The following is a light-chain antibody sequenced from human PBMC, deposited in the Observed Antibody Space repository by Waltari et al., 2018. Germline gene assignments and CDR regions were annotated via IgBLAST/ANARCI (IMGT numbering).Light chain of an antibody. V-gene: IGKV4-1*01. J-gene: IGKJ4*01. CDR1: QSVLYSSNNKNY. CDR2: WAS. CDR3: QQYYSTPLT. Sequence: DIVMTQSPDSLAVSLGERATINFKSSQSVLYSSNNKNYLAWYQQKPGQPPKLLIYWASIRESGVPDRLSGSGSGTDFTLTISSLQAEDVAVYYCQQYYSTPLTFGGGTKVEIK.